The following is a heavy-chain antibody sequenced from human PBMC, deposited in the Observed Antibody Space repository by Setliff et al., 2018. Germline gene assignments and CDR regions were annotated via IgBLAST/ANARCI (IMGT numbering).Heavy chain of an antibody. Sequence: SETLSLTCTVSGGSISSGDYYWSWIRQPPGKGLEWIGYIYSSGSTYYNPSLKSRVSISVDTSKHQFSLKLSSVTAADTAVYYCARVLPGRFDPWGQGTLVTVSS. CDR3: ARVLPGRFDP. V-gene: IGHV4-30-4*08. CDR1: GGSISSGDYY. J-gene: IGHJ5*02. CDR2: IYSSGST.